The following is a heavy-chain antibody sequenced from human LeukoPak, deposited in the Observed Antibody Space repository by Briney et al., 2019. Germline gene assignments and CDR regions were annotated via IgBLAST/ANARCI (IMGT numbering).Heavy chain of an antibody. CDR3: ARDGHLGADGKFSDFGY. Sequence: PGGSLRLSCAASGFTISSYWMSWVRQAPGKGLEWVTNIKQDGSDKYYVDSVKGRFTISRDNAKNSLYLQMNSLRAEDTAVYHCARDGHLGADGKFSDFGYWGQGPLVSVSS. CDR2: IKQDGSDK. J-gene: IGHJ4*02. V-gene: IGHV3-7*01. D-gene: IGHD3-16*01. CDR1: GFTISSYW.